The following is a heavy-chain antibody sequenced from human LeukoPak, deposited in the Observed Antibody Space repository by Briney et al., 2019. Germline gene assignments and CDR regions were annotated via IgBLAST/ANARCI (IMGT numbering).Heavy chain of an antibody. D-gene: IGHD5-24*01. CDR3: AKARLMAAPFYYYGMDV. CDR1: GFTFGDYA. J-gene: IGHJ6*02. V-gene: IGHV3-9*01. Sequence: GGSLRLSCAASGFTFGDYAMHWVRQAPGKGLEWVSGISWNSGSISYADSVKGRFTISRDNAKNSLYLQMNSLRGEDTALYYCAKARLMAAPFYYYGMDVWGPGTTVTVSS. CDR2: ISWNSGSI.